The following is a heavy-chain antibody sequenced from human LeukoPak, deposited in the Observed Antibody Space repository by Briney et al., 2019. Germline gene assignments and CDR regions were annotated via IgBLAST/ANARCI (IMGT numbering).Heavy chain of an antibody. D-gene: IGHD5-18*01. CDR1: GCTFTSYY. CDR2: INPSGGST. J-gene: IGHJ3*02. CDR3: ARDPPTVDTAMANAFDI. V-gene: IGHV1-46*01. Sequence: ASVKVSCKASGCTFTSYYMHWVRQAPGQGLEWMGIINPSGGSTSYAQKFQGRVTMTRDTSTSTVYMELSSLRSEDTAVYYCARDPPTVDTAMANAFDIWGQGTMVTVSS.